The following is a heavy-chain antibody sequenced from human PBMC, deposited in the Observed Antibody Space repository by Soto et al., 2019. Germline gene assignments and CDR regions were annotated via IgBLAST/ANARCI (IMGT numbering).Heavy chain of an antibody. D-gene: IGHD6-13*01. CDR1: GGSFSGYY. CDR3: ARLSRVGIAAALDY. CDR2: IYYSGST. Sequence: SETLSLTCAVYGGSFSGYYWSWIRQHPGKGLEWIGYIYYSGSTYYNPSLKSRVTISVDTSKNQFSLKLSSVTAADTAVYYSARLSRVGIAAALDYWGQGTLVTVSS. V-gene: IGHV4-31*11. J-gene: IGHJ4*02.